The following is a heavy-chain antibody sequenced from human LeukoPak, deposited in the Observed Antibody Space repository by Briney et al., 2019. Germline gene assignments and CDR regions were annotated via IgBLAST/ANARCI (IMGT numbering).Heavy chain of an antibody. V-gene: IGHV4-39*07. J-gene: IGHJ4*02. Sequence: SETLSLTCTVSGGSISSSSYYWGWIRQPPGKGLEWIVSIYYSGSTYYNPSLKSRVTISVDTSNNQFSLKLSSVTAADTAVYYCARDGGNFWSGSQGPLDYWGQGTLVTVSS. CDR2: IYYSGST. CDR1: GGSISSSSYY. CDR3: ARDGGNFWSGSQGPLDY. D-gene: IGHD3-3*01.